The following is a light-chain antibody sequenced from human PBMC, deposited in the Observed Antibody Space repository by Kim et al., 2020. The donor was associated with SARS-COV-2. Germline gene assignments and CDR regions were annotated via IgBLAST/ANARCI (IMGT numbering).Light chain of an antibody. V-gene: IGKV1-33*01. CDR3: QQYHNRPPYT. CDR1: QDISAY. Sequence: ASVGDRVTISCQASQDISAYLNWYQQKPGNAPKLLIYDASNVATGVPSRFSASGSGTDFTFSISSLQPEDVATYYCQQYHNRPPYTFGQGTKLEI. J-gene: IGKJ2*01. CDR2: DAS.